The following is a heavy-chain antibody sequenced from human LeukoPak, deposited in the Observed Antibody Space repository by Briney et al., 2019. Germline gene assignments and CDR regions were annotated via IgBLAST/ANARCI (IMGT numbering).Heavy chain of an antibody. CDR2: INPNSGGT. V-gene: IGHV1-2*02. CDR3: ARAYSGYEAFDY. Sequence: GASVKVSCKASGYTFTGYYIHWVRHAPGQGLEWMGWINPNSGGTNYAQKFQGRVTITRDTSITYMELSSLRSDDTAVYYCARAYSGYEAFDYWGQGTLVTVSS. J-gene: IGHJ4*02. D-gene: IGHD5-12*01. CDR1: GYTFTGYY.